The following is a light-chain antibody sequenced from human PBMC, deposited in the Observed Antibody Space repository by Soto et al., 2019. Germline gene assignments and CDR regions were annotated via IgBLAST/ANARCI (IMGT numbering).Light chain of an antibody. J-gene: IGLJ2*01. CDR3: QSFDISLGGPI. Sequence: QTVVTQPPSVSGAPGQRVTISCTGNSSNIGASYDVHCCQHLPGRAPKLLIYHNNIRPSGVPDRFSGSKSGTSASLAITGLQAEDEADYFCQSFDISLGGPIFGGGTQLTVL. CDR2: HNN. V-gene: IGLV1-40*01. CDR1: SSNIGASYD.